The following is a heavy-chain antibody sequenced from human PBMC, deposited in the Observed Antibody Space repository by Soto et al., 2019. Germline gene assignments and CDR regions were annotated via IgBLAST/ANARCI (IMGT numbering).Heavy chain of an antibody. J-gene: IGHJ6*03. CDR3: ARVLSWGSNWYYYMDV. D-gene: IGHD7-27*01. CDR1: GFILVTWA. Sequence: EVQLVESGGGLVQPGGSLRLSGATSGFILVTWAMNWVRQAPGKGLEWVSYIISSSSVIDYAYSVKGRFTVSRDNARNSLYLQMTSLRAEDTAVYYCARVLSWGSNWYYYMDVWGKGTTITVSS. V-gene: IGHV3-48*01. CDR2: IISSSSVI.